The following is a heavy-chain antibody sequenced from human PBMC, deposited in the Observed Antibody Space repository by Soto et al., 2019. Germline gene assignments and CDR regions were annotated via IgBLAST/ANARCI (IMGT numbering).Heavy chain of an antibody. J-gene: IGHJ6*03. Sequence: QVQLQESGPGLVKPSGTLPLTCAVSGDSISSSNWWSWVRQTPGKGLEWIGEIYQSGSTNYNPSLKGRVTISIDKSKNQFSLKLSSVTAADTAVYYCARGSSYFEGSYYYMDVWGKGTTVTVSS. D-gene: IGHD3-22*01. CDR3: ARGSSYFEGSYYYMDV. CDR2: IYQSGST. V-gene: IGHV4-4*02. CDR1: GDSISSSNW.